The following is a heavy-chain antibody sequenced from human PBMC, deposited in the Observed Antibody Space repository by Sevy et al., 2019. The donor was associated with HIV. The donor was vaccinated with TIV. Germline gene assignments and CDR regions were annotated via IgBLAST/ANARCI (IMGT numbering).Heavy chain of an antibody. V-gene: IGHV4-61*01. D-gene: IGHD3-22*01. J-gene: IGHJ4*02. CDR1: GGSVSSGSYY. Sequence: SETLSLTCSVSGGSVSSGSYYWSWIRQPPGKGLEWIGYTYYNGTTNYNPSLKSRATISVDTSKNQFSLKLSTVTAADTAVYYCARGIFYHNSGYGYWGQGTLVTVSS. CDR2: TYYNGTT. CDR3: ARGIFYHNSGYGY.